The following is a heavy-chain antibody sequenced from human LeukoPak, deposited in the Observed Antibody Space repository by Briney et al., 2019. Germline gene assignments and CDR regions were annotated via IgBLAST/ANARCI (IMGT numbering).Heavy chain of an antibody. V-gene: IGHV4-61*02. CDR1: GDSISSDNYY. J-gene: IGHJ4*02. CDR3: AREPSWDPFDY. D-gene: IGHD2-2*01. Sequence: SETLSLTCTVSGDSISSDNYYWSWIRQPAGKGLEWIGRFHSSGSAKYNLSLKSRVTISVDTSKNQFSLKLSSVTAADTAVYYCAREPSWDPFDYWGQGTLVTVSS. CDR2: FHSSGSA.